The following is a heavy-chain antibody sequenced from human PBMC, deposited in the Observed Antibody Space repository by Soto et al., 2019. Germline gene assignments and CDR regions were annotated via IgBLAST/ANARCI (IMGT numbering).Heavy chain of an antibody. D-gene: IGHD1-26*01. J-gene: IGHJ4*02. CDR2: INHSGSP. CDR1: GGSFTPSY. Sequence: QEHLQQWGAGLLKPSETLSLTCAFSGGSFTPSYWAWIRQPPGKGLEWIGEINHSGSPNYTPSLKSRVNISIDTSKTQLFLNLKSVTAADTAVYYCARCSYYTSSPLESWGQGALVTVSS. CDR3: ARCSYYTSSPLES. V-gene: IGHV4-34*01.